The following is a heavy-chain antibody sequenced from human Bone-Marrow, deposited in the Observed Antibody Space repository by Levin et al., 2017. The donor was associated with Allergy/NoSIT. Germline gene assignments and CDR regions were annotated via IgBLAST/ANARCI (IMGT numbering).Heavy chain of an antibody. Sequence: KVSCKGSGYNFGDYWISWVRQMPGKGLEWLGRIDPSDSYTYYNPSFEGHVSISVDLSISTVHLQWRSLRASDTALYFCARQAGGYSSSSGDLWGQGSLVIVSS. CDR2: IDPSDSYT. CDR3: ARQAGGYSSSSGDL. V-gene: IGHV5-10-1*01. D-gene: IGHD6-13*01. CDR1: GYNFGDYW. J-gene: IGHJ4*02.